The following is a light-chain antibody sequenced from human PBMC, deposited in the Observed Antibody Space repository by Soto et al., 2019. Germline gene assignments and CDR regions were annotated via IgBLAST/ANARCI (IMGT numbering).Light chain of an antibody. Sequence: QSVLTQPASVSGSPGQSITISCTGTSSDVGSYNLVSWYQHHPGKAPKLMIYEGTKRPSGVSDRFSGSKSGNTASLTISGLQAEDETDYHCISYAGSATPVFGGGTKLTVL. J-gene: IGLJ2*01. V-gene: IGLV2-14*02. CDR1: SSDVGSYNL. CDR2: EGT. CDR3: ISYAGSATPV.